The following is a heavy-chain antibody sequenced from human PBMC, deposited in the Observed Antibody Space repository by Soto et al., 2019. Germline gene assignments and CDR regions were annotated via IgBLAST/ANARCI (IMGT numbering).Heavy chain of an antibody. CDR1: GFTFSGSA. J-gene: IGHJ6*02. CDR3: TPSRDSKNPNYYYGMDV. CDR2: IRSKANSYAT. D-gene: IGHD3-22*01. Sequence: PGGSLRLSCAASGFTFSGSAMHWVRQASGKGLEWVGRIRSKANSYATAYAASVKSRFTISRDDSKNTAYLQMNSLKTEDTAVYYCTPSRDSKNPNYYYGMDVWGQGTTVTVSS. V-gene: IGHV3-73*01.